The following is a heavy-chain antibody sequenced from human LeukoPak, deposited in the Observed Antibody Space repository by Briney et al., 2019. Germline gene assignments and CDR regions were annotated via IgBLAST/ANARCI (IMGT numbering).Heavy chain of an antibody. CDR3: ARDADYDILTGYYGAQGPFDY. CDR1: GFTFSSYW. V-gene: IGHV3-7*01. CDR2: IKQDGSEK. Sequence: GGSLRLSCAASGFTFSSYWMSWVRQAPGKGLDWVANIKQDGSEKYYVDSVKGRFTISRDNAKNSLYLQMNSLRAEDTAVYYCARDADYDILTGYYGAQGPFDYWGQGTLVTVSS. D-gene: IGHD3-9*01. J-gene: IGHJ4*02.